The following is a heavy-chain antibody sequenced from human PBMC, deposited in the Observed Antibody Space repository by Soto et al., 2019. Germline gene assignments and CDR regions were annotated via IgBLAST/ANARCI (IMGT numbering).Heavy chain of an antibody. D-gene: IGHD3-3*01. CDR3: ARARVLRIHYYYYGMDV. CDR1: GGSFSGYH. J-gene: IGHJ6*02. Sequence: SETLSLTCAVYGGSFSGYHWSWIRQPPGKGLEWIGEINHSGSTNYNPSLKSRVTISVDTSKNQFSLKLSSVTAADTAVYYCARARVLRIHYYYYGMDVWGQGTTVTVSS. CDR2: INHSGST. V-gene: IGHV4-34*01.